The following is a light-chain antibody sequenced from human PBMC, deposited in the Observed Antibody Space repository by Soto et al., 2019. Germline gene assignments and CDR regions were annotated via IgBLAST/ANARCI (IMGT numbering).Light chain of an antibody. Sequence: EIVLSQSPATLSLSPGERATLSCRASQSVSSYLAWYQQKPGQAPRLLIYDASNRATGIPARCSGSGSGTDFTLPISSLEPEDFAVYYCRQRSNCPPYTFGQGTKLEIK. V-gene: IGKV3-11*01. J-gene: IGKJ2*01. CDR2: DAS. CDR3: RQRSNCPPYT. CDR1: QSVSSY.